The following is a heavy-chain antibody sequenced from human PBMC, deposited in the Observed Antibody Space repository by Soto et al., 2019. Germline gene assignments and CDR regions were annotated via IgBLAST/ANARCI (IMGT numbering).Heavy chain of an antibody. CDR1: GFTFSSYG. CDR3: AKDRVTMIVVAPFDY. D-gene: IGHD3-22*01. V-gene: IGHV3-30*18. J-gene: IGHJ4*02. CDR2: ISYDGSNK. Sequence: QVQLVESGGGVVQPGRSLRLSCAASGFTFSSYGMHWVRQAPGKGLEWVAVISYDGSNKYYADSVKGRFTISRDNSKITLYLQMHSLRAEDTAVYYCAKDRVTMIVVAPFDYWGQGTLVTVSS.